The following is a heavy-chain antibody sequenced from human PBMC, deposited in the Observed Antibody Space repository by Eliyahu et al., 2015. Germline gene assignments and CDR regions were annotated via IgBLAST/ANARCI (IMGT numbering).Heavy chain of an antibody. Sequence: EVQLVESGGGLIQPGGSLRLSCAASGFTVSSNYMSWVRQAPGKGLEWVSVIYSGGSTYYADSVKGRFTISRDNSKNTLYLQMNSLRAEDTAVYYCARDATYPGGIGADYWGQGTLVTVSS. CDR1: GFTVSSNY. CDR2: IYSGGST. D-gene: IGHD3-3*01. V-gene: IGHV3-53*01. J-gene: IGHJ4*02. CDR3: ARDATYPGGIGADY.